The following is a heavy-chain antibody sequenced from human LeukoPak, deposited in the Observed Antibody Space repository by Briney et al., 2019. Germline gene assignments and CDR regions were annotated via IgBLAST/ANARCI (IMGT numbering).Heavy chain of an antibody. V-gene: IGHV4-34*01. Sequence: PSETLSLTCAVYGGSFSGYYWSWIRQPPGKGLEWIGEINHSGSTNYNPSLKSRVTISVDTSKNQFSLKLSSVTAADTAVYYCARKRVGDYWGQGTLVTVSS. CDR3: ARKRVGDY. CDR2: INHSGST. D-gene: IGHD5/OR15-5a*01. J-gene: IGHJ4*02. CDR1: GGSFSGYY.